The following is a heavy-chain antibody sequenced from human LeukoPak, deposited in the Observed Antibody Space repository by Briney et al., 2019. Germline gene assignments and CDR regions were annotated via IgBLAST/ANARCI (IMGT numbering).Heavy chain of an antibody. CDR3: ASSGSTGAFDI. D-gene: IGHD3-10*01. J-gene: IGHJ3*02. V-gene: IGHV3-30*03. CDR2: ISYDGSNK. Sequence: GGSLRLSCAASGFTFSSYGMHWVRQAPGKGLEWVAVISYDGSNKYYADSVKGRFTISRDNSKNTLYLQMNSLRAEDTAVYYCASSGSTGAFDIWGQGTMVTVSS. CDR1: GFTFSSYG.